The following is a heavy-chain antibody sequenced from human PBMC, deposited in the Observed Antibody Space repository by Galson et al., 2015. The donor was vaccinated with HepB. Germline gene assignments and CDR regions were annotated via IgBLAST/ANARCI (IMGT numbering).Heavy chain of an antibody. J-gene: IGHJ4*02. Sequence: SLRLSCAASGFTFSSYEMNWVRQAPGKGLEWVSYISTSGSTIHYADSVKGRFSISRDNARNSLYLQMNSLRAEDTAVYYCAREDDSSGYFYGVIDFWGQGTLVTVSS. CDR1: GFTFSSYE. V-gene: IGHV3-48*03. CDR3: AREDDSSGYFYGVIDF. CDR2: ISTSGSTI. D-gene: IGHD3-22*01.